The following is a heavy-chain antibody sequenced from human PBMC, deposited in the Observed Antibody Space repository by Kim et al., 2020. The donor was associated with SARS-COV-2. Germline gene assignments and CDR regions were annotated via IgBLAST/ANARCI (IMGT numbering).Heavy chain of an antibody. D-gene: IGHD6-13*01. Sequence: SETLSLTCTVSGGSISSYYWSWIRQPAGKGLEWIGRIYTSGSTNYNPSLKSRVTMSVDTSKNQFSLKLSSVTAADTAVYYCARVGGYSSSWYGDAFDIWGQGTMVTVSS. J-gene: IGHJ3*02. CDR1: GGSISSYY. V-gene: IGHV4-4*07. CDR2: IYTSGST. CDR3: ARVGGYSSSWYGDAFDI.